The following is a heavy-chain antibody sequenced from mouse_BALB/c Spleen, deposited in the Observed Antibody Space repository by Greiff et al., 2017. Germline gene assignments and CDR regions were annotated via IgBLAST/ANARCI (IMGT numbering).Heavy chain of an antibody. CDR3: ASSLTGPFAY. CDR2: IDPANGNT. J-gene: IGHJ3*01. CDR1: GFNIKDTY. V-gene: IGHV14-3*02. D-gene: IGHD4-1*01. Sequence: EVKLMESGAELVKPGASVKLSCTASGFNIKDTYMHWVKQRPEQGLEWIGRIDPANGNTKYDPKFQGKATITADTSSNTAYLQLSSLTSEDTAVYYCASSLTGPFAYWGQGTLVTVSA.